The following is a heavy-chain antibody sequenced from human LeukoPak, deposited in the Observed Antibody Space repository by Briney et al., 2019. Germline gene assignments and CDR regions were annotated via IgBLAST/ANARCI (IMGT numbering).Heavy chain of an antibody. V-gene: IGHV4-34*01. CDR3: ARDSMNFWSGYYRHAFDI. J-gene: IGHJ3*02. CDR2: INHSGST. D-gene: IGHD3-3*01. CDR1: GFTFSSYA. Sequence: TGGSLRLSCAASGFTFSSYAMSWIRQPPGKGLEWIGEINHSGSTNYNPSLKSRVTISVDTSKNQFSLKLSSVTAADTAVYYCARDSMNFWSGYYRHAFDIWGQGTMVTVSS.